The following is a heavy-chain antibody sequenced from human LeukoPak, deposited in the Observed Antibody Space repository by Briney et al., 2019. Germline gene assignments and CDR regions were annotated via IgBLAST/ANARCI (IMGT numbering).Heavy chain of an antibody. CDR3: AKGYCSSTSCYLYYYYYGMDV. Sequence: PGRSLRLSCAASGFTFYDYAMHWVRQAPGKGLEWVSGISWNSGSIGYADSVKGRFTISRDNAKNSLYLQMNSLRAEDTALYYCAKGYCSSTSCYLYYYYYGMDVWGQGTTVTVSS. J-gene: IGHJ6*02. CDR1: GFTFYDYA. CDR2: ISWNSGSI. D-gene: IGHD2-2*01. V-gene: IGHV3-9*01.